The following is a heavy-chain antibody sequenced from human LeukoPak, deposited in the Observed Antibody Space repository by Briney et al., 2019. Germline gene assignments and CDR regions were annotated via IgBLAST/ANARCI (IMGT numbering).Heavy chain of an antibody. D-gene: IGHD6-13*01. CDR3: ARASAAAHY. CDR2: IYYSGST. J-gene: IGHJ4*02. CDR1: GGSISSSSYY. V-gene: IGHV4-39*07. Sequence: SETLSLTCTVSGGSISSSSYYWGWIRQPPGKGLEWIGSIYYSGSTYYNPSLKSRVTISVDTSKNQFSLKLSSVTAADTAVYYCARASAAAHYWGQGTLVTVSS.